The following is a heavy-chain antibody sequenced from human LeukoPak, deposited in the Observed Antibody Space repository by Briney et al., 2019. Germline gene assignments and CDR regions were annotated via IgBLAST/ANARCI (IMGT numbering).Heavy chain of an antibody. CDR1: GFNFSSYA. CDR2: IRAGGGDT. J-gene: IGHJ4*02. V-gene: IGHV3-23*01. Sequence: GGSLRLSCTASGFNFSSYAMTWVRQAPGKGLDWVSTIRAGGGDTFFSDSVKGRFSVSRDNSKNTLILQMDSLRADDTAIYYCAKILASGSGSYWGQGTLVLVSS. CDR3: AKILASGSGSY. D-gene: IGHD3-10*01.